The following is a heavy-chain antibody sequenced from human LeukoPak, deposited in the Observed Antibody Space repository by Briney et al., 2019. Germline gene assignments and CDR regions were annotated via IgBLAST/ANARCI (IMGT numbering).Heavy chain of an antibody. Sequence: SETLSLTCTVSGGSFSRTTYYWGWIRQPPGKGLEWIGTIYYSGKTYYKSSLKSRITISVDTSKNQFSPRLTSVTAADTGLYFCARHVGDAWNSNYYFYHFTDVGGKGTTVTVSS. D-gene: IGHD1-7*01. J-gene: IGHJ6*03. CDR3: ARHVGDAWNSNYYFYHFTDV. V-gene: IGHV4-39*01. CDR2: IYYSGKT. CDR1: GGSFSRTTYY.